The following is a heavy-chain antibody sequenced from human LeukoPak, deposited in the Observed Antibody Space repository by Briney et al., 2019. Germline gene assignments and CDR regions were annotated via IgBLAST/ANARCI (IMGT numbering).Heavy chain of an antibody. D-gene: IGHD6-19*01. CDR2: ISYDGSNK. CDR3: ARDGNSGWYTGETYYYYGMEV. Sequence: GGSLRLSCAASGFSFSNFAMHGVRQVPGKGPEWVAVISYDGSNKNYADSVKGRFTISRDNSKNTLYLQMNSLRPEDTALYYCARDGNSGWYTGETYYYYGMEVWGQGTTVTDS. J-gene: IGHJ6*02. V-gene: IGHV3-30-3*01. CDR1: GFSFSNFA.